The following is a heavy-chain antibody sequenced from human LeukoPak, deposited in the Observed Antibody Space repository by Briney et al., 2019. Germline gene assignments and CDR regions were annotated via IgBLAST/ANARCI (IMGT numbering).Heavy chain of an antibody. V-gene: IGHV3-7*01. J-gene: IGHJ5*02. Sequence: PGGSLRLSCAASGFSFSRYWMSWVRQAPVRGLEWVANVKPDGSEIYYVDSVKGRFTISRDNAKNSLYLQMNSLRAEDTAVYYCARRALGYSSGSWGQGTLVTVSS. D-gene: IGHD6-19*01. CDR2: VKPDGSEI. CDR1: GFSFSRYW. CDR3: ARRALGYSSGS.